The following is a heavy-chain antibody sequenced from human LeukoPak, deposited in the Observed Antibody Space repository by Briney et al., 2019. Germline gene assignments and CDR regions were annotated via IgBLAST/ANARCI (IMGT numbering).Heavy chain of an antibody. CDR3: AKGIYSSGWSYFDY. CDR1: GFTFSISA. V-gene: IGHV3-23*01. J-gene: IGHJ4*02. CDR2: LSGSGITT. D-gene: IGHD6-19*01. Sequence: GGSLRLSCAASGFTFSISAMSWVRQAPGKGLDWVSTLSGSGITTYYADSVKGRFTISRDNSKNTLYLQMNSLRAEDTAVYYCAKGIYSSGWSYFDYWGQGTLVTVSS.